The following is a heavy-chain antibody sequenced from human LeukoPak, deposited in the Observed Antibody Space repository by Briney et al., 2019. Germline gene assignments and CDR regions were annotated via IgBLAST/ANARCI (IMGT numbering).Heavy chain of an antibody. Sequence: QAGGSLRLSCAASGFTFSSYAMSWVRQAPGKGLEWVSAISGSGGSTYYADSVKGRFTISRDNSKNTLNLQMNGLRAEDTAVYYCAKGEYSYGYLFDYWGQGTLVTVSS. CDR3: AKGEYSYGYLFDY. CDR1: GFTFSSYA. V-gene: IGHV3-23*01. D-gene: IGHD5-18*01. CDR2: ISGSGGST. J-gene: IGHJ4*02.